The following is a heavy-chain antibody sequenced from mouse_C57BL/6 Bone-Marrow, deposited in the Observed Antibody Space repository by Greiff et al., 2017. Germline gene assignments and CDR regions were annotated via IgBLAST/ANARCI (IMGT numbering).Heavy chain of an antibody. V-gene: IGHV1-59*01. Sequence: QVQLQQPGAELVRPGTSVKLSCKASGYTFTSYWMHWVKQRPGQGLEWIGVIDPSDSYTNYNQKFKGKATLTVDTSSSTAYMQLSSLTSEDSAVYYCARGGRLFAYGGQGTLVTVSA. CDR1: GYTFTSYW. J-gene: IGHJ3*01. CDR2: IDPSDSYT. D-gene: IGHD3-3*01. CDR3: ARGGRLFAY.